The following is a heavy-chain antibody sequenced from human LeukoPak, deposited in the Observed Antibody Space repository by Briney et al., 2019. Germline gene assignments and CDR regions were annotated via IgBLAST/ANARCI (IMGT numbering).Heavy chain of an antibody. CDR1: GGSISSSSHY. CDR3: ASYCGGDCWAYYFDY. CDR2: IYYSGST. V-gene: IGHV4-39*01. D-gene: IGHD2-21*02. J-gene: IGHJ4*02. Sequence: PSETESLTCTVSGGSISSSSHYWSWIRQTPGKGLEWIGSIYYSGSTYYNPSLKSRVTISADTSKNQFSLKLSSMTASDTAVYYCASYCGGDCWAYYFDYWGQGTLVTVSS.